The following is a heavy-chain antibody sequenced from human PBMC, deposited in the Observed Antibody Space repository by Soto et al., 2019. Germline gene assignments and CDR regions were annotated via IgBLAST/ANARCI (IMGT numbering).Heavy chain of an antibody. V-gene: IGHV3-7*01. CDR2: IKQDGSEK. Sequence: GGSLRLSCAASGFTFSSYWMSWVRQAPGKGLEWVANIKQDGSEKYYVDSVKGRFTISRDNAKNSLYLQMNSLRAEDTAVYYCARGGSAPWYYYYYMDVWGKGTTVTVSS. CDR3: ARGGSAPWYYYYYMDV. J-gene: IGHJ6*03. CDR1: GFTFSSYW. D-gene: IGHD2-15*01.